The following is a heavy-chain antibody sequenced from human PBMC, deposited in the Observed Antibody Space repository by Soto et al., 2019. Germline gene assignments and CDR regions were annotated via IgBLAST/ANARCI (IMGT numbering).Heavy chain of an antibody. J-gene: IGHJ6*02. Sequence: QVQLQESGPGLVKPSQTLSLTCTVSGGSISSGGYYWYWIRQHPGKGLEWIGYIYYSGTTYYNPSLKRRVTISGDTSKNQFSLKLSSVTAADTAVYYCAASCVACGGFNYYGMDVWGQGTTVTVSS. CDR2: IYYSGTT. CDR1: GGSISSGGYY. D-gene: IGHD2-21*01. CDR3: AASCVACGGFNYYGMDV. V-gene: IGHV4-31*03.